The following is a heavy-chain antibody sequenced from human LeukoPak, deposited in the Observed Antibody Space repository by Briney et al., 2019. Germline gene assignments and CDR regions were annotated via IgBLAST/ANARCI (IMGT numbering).Heavy chain of an antibody. CDR3: AKITSSYYYDSSGYYGAFDI. D-gene: IGHD3-22*01. Sequence: GGSLRLSCAASGFTFSSYAMSWVRQAPGKGLEWVSAISGSGGSTYYADSVKGRFTIPRDNSKNTLYLQMNSLRAEDTAVYYCAKITSSYYYDSSGYYGAFDIWGQGTMVTVSS. CDR1: GFTFSSYA. CDR2: ISGSGGST. J-gene: IGHJ3*02. V-gene: IGHV3-23*01.